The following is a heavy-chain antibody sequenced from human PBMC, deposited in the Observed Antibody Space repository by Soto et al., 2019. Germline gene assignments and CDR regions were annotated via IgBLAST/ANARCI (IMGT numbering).Heavy chain of an antibody. CDR2: ISAYNGNT. D-gene: IGHD6-13*01. Sequence: GASVKVSCTASGYTFTTYGISWVRQAPGQGLGWMGWISAYNGNTNYAQKLQGRVTMTTDTSTSTAYMELRSLRSDDTAVYYCARDRDRAMGSSRWYDLGYWFDPWGQGTLVTVSS. CDR1: GYTFTTYG. CDR3: ARDRDRAMGSSRWYDLGYWFDP. J-gene: IGHJ5*02. V-gene: IGHV1-18*01.